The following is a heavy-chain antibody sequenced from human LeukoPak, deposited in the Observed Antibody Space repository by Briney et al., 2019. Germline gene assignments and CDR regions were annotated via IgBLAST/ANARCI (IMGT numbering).Heavy chain of an antibody. D-gene: IGHD2-15*01. CDR3: ARVVVVVVAATHEDAFDI. CDR2: IYYSGST. J-gene: IGHJ3*02. CDR1: GGSISSYY. Sequence: SETLSLTCTVSGGSISSYYWSWIRQPPGKGLEWIGYIYYSGSTNYNPSLKSRVTISVDTSKNQFSLKLSSVTAADTAVYYCARVVVVVVAATHEDAFDIWGQGTMVTVSS. V-gene: IGHV4-59*01.